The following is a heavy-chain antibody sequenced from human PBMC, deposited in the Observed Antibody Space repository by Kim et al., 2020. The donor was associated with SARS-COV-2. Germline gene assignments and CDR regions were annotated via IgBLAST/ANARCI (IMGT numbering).Heavy chain of an antibody. V-gene: IGHV1-46*01. CDR3: ARGIGAPYYDFWSGYYPPATNWFDP. J-gene: IGHJ5*02. Sequence: ASVKVSCKASGYTFTSYYMHWVRQAPGQGLEWMGIINPSGGSTSYAQKFQGRVTMTRDTSTSTVYMELSSLRSEDTAVYYCARGIGAPYYDFWSGYYPPATNWFDPWGRGTLVTVSS. CDR2: INPSGGST. D-gene: IGHD3-3*01. CDR1: GYTFTSYY.